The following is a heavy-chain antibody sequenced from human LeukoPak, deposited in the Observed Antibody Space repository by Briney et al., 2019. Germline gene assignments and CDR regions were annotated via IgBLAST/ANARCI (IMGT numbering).Heavy chain of an antibody. Sequence: PGRSLRLSCAASGFTFRSYGMHWVRQAPGKGLEWVAVIWYDGGSEYYADSAKGRFTISRDNSKNTLYLQMNSLRAEDTAVYYCARDGGWELADYWGQGTLVTVSS. D-gene: IGHD1-26*01. CDR3: ARDGGWELADY. CDR1: GFTFRSYG. J-gene: IGHJ4*02. V-gene: IGHV3-33*01. CDR2: IWYDGGSE.